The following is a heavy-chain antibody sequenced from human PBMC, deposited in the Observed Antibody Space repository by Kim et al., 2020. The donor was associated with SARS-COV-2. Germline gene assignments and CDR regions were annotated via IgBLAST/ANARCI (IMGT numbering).Heavy chain of an antibody. CDR1: GFTFSSYA. V-gene: IGHV3-23*01. D-gene: IGHD3-10*01. CDR3: ERGRGYYYYGMDV. Sequence: GGSLRLSCAASGFTFSSYAMSWVRQAPGKGLEWVSAISGSGGSTYYADSVKGRFTISRDNSKNTLYLQMNSLRAEDTAVYYCERGRGYYYYGMDVWGQGTTVTVSS. CDR2: ISGSGGST. J-gene: IGHJ6*02.